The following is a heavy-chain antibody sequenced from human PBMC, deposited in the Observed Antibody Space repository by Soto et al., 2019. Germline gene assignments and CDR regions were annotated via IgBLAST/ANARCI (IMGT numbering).Heavy chain of an antibody. D-gene: IGHD6-19*01. CDR2: MNPNSGNT. J-gene: IGHJ4*02. CDR3: ARERSSGWYVDY. V-gene: IGHV1-8*01. Sequence: QVQLVQSGAEVKKPGASVKVSCKASGYTFTSYDINWVRQATGQGLEWMGWMNPNSGNTGYAQKFQGRVTMTRSTSKSTAYMELSSLRSEDTAVYYCARERSSGWYVDYWGQGTLVTVSS. CDR1: GYTFTSYD.